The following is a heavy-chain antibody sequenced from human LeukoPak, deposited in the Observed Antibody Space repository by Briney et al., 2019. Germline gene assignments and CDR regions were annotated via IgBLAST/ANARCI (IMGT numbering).Heavy chain of an antibody. CDR2: ISWNSGSM. D-gene: IGHD1-14*01. CDR3: AKDQPEAYFDY. CDR1: GFTFDDYA. J-gene: IGHJ4*02. Sequence: GGSLRLSCAASGFTFDDYAMHWVRQAPGKGLEWVSGISWNSGSMDYADSVKGRFTISRDNAKNTLYLQMNSLRVEDAALYYCAKDQPEAYFDYWGQGTLVTVSS. V-gene: IGHV3-9*01.